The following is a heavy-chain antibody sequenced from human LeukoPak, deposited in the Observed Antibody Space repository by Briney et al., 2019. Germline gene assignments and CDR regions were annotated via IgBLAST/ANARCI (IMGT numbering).Heavy chain of an antibody. CDR2: IYYSGST. J-gene: IGHJ4*02. Sequence: SETLSLTCTVSGGSISSYYWSWIRQPPGKGLEWIGYIYYSGSTNYNPSLKSRVTISVDTSKNQFSLKLSSVTAADTAVYYCARLPPWYSSGWYFDYWGQGTLVTVSS. CDR3: ARLPPWYSSGWYFDY. V-gene: IGHV4-59*08. D-gene: IGHD6-19*01. CDR1: GGSISSYY.